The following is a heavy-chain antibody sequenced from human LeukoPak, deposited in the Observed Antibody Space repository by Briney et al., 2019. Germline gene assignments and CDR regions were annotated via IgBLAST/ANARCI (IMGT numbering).Heavy chain of an antibody. V-gene: IGHV4-59*12. Sequence: SETLSLTCAVSGGSLTGYFWTWIRQAPGKGLEWIGHLYYSGSTYYNPSLESRVSISIDTSKTQFSLELNSVTAADTAVYYCARGEWELGYWGQGTLVTVSS. CDR1: GGSLTGYF. CDR3: ARGEWELGY. D-gene: IGHD1-26*01. J-gene: IGHJ4*02. CDR2: LYYSGST.